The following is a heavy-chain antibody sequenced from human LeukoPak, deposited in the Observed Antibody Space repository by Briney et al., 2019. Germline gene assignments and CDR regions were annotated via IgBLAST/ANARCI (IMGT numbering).Heavy chain of an antibody. D-gene: IGHD3/OR15-3a*01. CDR2: ISYDGSNK. CDR3: ARDGFGPFDY. CDR1: GFTVSSNY. Sequence: TGGSLRLSCAASGFTVSSNYMTWVRQAPGKGLEWVAVISYDGSNKYYADSVKGRFTISRDNSKNTLYLQMNSLRAEDTAVYYCARDGFGPFDYWGQGTLATVSS. J-gene: IGHJ4*02. V-gene: IGHV3-30-3*01.